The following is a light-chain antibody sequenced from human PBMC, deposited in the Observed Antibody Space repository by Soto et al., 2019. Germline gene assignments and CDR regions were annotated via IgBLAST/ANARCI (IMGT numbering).Light chain of an antibody. V-gene: IGKV3-20*01. CDR3: QQYNNSPEYT. CDR1: QSVSSRY. Sequence: EIVLTQSPGTLSLSPGERATLSCRASQSVSSRYLAWYQQKPGQAPRLLIYGASNRATGIPDRFSGSGSGTDFTLNISRLEPEDLAVYFCQQYNNSPEYTFGQGTKLEIK. CDR2: GAS. J-gene: IGKJ2*01.